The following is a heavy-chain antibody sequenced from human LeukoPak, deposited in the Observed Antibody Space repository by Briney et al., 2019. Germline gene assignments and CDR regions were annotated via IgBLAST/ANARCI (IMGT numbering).Heavy chain of an antibody. D-gene: IGHD3-22*01. CDR3: AREAHPSYYHDSSGSTLLDAFDI. CDR1: GGSISSYY. V-gene: IGHV4-59*01. J-gene: IGHJ3*02. CDR2: IYYSGST. Sequence: SETLSLTCTVSGGSISSYYWSWIRQPPGKGLEWIGYIYYSGSTNYNPSLKSRVTISVDTSKNQFSLKLSSVTAADTAVYYCAREAHPSYYHDSSGSTLLDAFDIWGQGTMVTVSS.